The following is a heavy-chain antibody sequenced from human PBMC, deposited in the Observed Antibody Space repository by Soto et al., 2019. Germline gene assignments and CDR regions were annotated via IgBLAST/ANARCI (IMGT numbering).Heavy chain of an antibody. J-gene: IGHJ3*02. V-gene: IGHV4-59*01. Sequence: SETLSLTYTVSGGSISSYYWSWIRQPPGKGLEWIGYIYYSGSTNYNPSLKSRVTISVDTSKNQFSLKLSSVTAADTAVYYCARGIIWGSSAFDIWGQGTMVTVSS. CDR2: IYYSGST. CDR3: ARGIIWGSSAFDI. D-gene: IGHD7-27*01. CDR1: GGSISSYY.